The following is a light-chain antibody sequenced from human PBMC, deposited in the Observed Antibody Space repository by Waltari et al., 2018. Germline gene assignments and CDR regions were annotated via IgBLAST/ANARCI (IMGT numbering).Light chain of an antibody. CDR2: KAT. CDR1: ERVSSW. CDR3: QQYNRDLT. V-gene: IGKV1-5*03. Sequence: DIHMSQSPSTVSASLGDTVPVTCRASERVSSWLAWYQHKPGKGPTLLIYKATTLQTGVPSRFSGSGSGTEFTLTISSLQPDDVATYYCQQYNRDLTFGGGTRIEIK. J-gene: IGKJ4*01.